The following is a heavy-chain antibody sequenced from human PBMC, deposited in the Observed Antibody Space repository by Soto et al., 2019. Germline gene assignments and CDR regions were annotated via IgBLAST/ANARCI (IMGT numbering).Heavy chain of an antibody. D-gene: IGHD1-26*01. Sequence: SQTLSLTCAISGDSVSSSSVTWNWIRQSPSRGLEWLGRTYYRSKWYNDYAESVKSRITINPDTSKNQFSLHLNSVTPEDTAVDYCVTLIGNSVFDYWGQGTLVTVSS. CDR1: GDSVSSSSVT. CDR2: TYYRSKWYN. CDR3: VTLIGNSVFDY. J-gene: IGHJ4*02. V-gene: IGHV6-1*01.